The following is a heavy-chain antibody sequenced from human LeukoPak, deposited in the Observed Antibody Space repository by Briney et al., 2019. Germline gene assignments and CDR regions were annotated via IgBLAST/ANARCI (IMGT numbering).Heavy chain of an antibody. J-gene: IGHJ2*01. CDR2: IRGSGGST. V-gene: IGHV3-23*01. CDR3: AKGSSTYSITSYWYFDL. D-gene: IGHD6-13*01. CDR1: GFTFSSYA. Sequence: GGSLRLSCAASGFTFSSYAMSWVRQAPGKGLEWVSAIRGSGGSTYYADSVKGRSTVSRDNSKNTLYLQMNSLRAEDTAVYYCAKGSSTYSITSYWYFDLWGRGTLVTVSS.